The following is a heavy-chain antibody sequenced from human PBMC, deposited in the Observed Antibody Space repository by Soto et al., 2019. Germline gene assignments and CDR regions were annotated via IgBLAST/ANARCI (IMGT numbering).Heavy chain of an antibody. D-gene: IGHD6-19*01. CDR3: ATSGGGWYLY. V-gene: IGHV1-8*01. J-gene: IGHJ4*02. CDR2: LNPNSGDT. CDR1: GYTFSSYD. Sequence: QVQLVQSGAEVKKPGASVKVSCKASGYTFSSYDINWVRQATGQGLEWMGWLNPNSGDTGYAQKFQGRVTLTRNTSINTAYIELSSLTSDDTAVYYCATSGGGWYLYWGQGTLGTVSS.